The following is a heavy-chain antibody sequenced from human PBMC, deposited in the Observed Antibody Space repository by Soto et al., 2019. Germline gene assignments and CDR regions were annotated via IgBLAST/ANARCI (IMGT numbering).Heavy chain of an antibody. CDR1: AFTFSGYA. CDR3: ARTSPCITGTIDPHNYHALHV. J-gene: IGHJ6*02. D-gene: IGHD1-7*01. V-gene: IGHV3-30-3*01. Sequence: GGSLRLFCAASAFTFSGYAMHWVRQAPGKGLEWVALISYDGSNKYYADSVKGRFTISRDNSKNTLYLQMNSLRAEDTAVYYCARTSPCITGTIDPHNYHALHVWGQGTTVTVSS. CDR2: ISYDGSNK.